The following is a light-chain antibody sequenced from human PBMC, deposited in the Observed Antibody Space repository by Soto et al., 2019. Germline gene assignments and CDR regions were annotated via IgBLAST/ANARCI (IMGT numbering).Light chain of an antibody. CDR1: QSISSW. J-gene: IGKJ1*01. CDR2: KAS. V-gene: IGKV1-5*03. CDR3: QQYSNYWT. Sequence: DIQMTQSPSTLSASVGDRVTITCRASQSISSWLAWYQQKPGKAPKLLIYKASNLESGVPSRFSGSGSGTEFTLTISSLQPDDFATYYCQQYSNYWTFGQGTQVEIK.